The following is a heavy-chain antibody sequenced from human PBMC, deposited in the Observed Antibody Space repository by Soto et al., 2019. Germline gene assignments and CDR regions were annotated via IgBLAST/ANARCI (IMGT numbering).Heavy chain of an antibody. CDR1: GFTFSTYS. Sequence: EVQLVESGGGLAQPGGSLRLSYAASGFTFSTYSMNWVRQAPGKGLEWVSYISYTSSTIYYADSVKGRFTISRDNAKKSLFLQMNSLRDEDTAVYYCARDNGLAGSFDPWGQGTLVIVSS. D-gene: IGHD2-21*01. V-gene: IGHV3-48*02. J-gene: IGHJ5*02. CDR3: ARDNGLAGSFDP. CDR2: ISYTSSTI.